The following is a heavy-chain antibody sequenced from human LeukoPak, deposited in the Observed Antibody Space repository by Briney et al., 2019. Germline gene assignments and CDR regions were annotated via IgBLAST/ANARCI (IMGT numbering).Heavy chain of an antibody. Sequence: PSETLSPTCGVSGGSIRNYYWIWIRQPPGKGLEWLGYIYYSGGTNYNPSLKSRITMSVDTSKNQFSLKLSSVTAADTAVYYCARGHYGDYGRGFDYWGQGTLVTVSS. D-gene: IGHD4-17*01. V-gene: IGHV4-59*01. CDR1: GGSIRNYY. J-gene: IGHJ4*02. CDR2: IYYSGGT. CDR3: ARGHYGDYGRGFDY.